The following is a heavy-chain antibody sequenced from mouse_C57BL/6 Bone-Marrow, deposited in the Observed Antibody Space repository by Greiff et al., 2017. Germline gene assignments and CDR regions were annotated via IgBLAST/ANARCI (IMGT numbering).Heavy chain of an antibody. J-gene: IGHJ1*03. CDR1: GYSITGGYY. V-gene: IGHV3-6*01. CDR3: SLLWPYWYFDV. D-gene: IGHD2-10*01. Sequence: EESGPGLVKPSQSLSLTCSVTGYSITGGYYWNWIRQFPGNKLEWMGYISYDGSNNYNPSLKNRISITRDTSKNQFFLKLNSVTTEDTATYYCSLLWPYWYFDVWGTGTTVTVSS. CDR2: ISYDGSN.